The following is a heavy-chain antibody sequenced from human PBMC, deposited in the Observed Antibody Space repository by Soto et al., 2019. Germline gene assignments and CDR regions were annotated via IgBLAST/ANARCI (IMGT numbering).Heavy chain of an antibody. Sequence: SETLSLTCTVSGCSITSSEYYWAWNGQPPGKGLQFVGTIYYSGSSYSNPSLKSRLSMSVDTSNNQFSLTKKSVTAADTGVYYCASHPLYWSDVDFWGQGVLVTVSS. J-gene: IGHJ4*01. CDR2: IYYSGSS. D-gene: IGHD2-8*02. V-gene: IGHV4-39*01. CDR3: ASHPLYWSDVDF. CDR1: GCSITSSEYY.